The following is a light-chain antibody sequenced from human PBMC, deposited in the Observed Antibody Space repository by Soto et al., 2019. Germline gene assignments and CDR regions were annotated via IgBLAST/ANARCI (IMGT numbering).Light chain of an antibody. Sequence: EIVMTQSPATLSVSPRESATLSCRASESVGVDLAWYQQKPGQGPRLLIYGASTRATGLPTRFSGSGSGTDFTLTINSLQSEDSAVYYCQQYNDWPPVTFGGGTKVDIK. J-gene: IGKJ4*01. CDR1: ESVGVD. CDR2: GAS. V-gene: IGKV3-15*01. CDR3: QQYNDWPPVT.